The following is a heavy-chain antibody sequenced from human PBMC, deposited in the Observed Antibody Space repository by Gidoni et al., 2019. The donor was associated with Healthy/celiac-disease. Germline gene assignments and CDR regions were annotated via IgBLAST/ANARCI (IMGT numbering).Heavy chain of an antibody. D-gene: IGHD3-9*01. CDR3: ARHTGALDFTFDY. J-gene: IGHJ4*02. Sequence: QVQLQESGPGLVKPSETLSLTCTVSGGSISSYYWSWIRQPPGKGLEWIGYIYYSGSTNYNPSLKSRVTISVDTSKNQFSLKLSSVTAADTAVYYCARHTGALDFTFDYWGQGTLVTVSS. CDR1: GGSISSYY. CDR2: IYYSGST. V-gene: IGHV4-59*08.